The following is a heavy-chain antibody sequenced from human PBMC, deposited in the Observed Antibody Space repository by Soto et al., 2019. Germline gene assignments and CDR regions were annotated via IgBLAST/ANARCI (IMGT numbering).Heavy chain of an antibody. J-gene: IGHJ4*02. Sequence: PSETLSLTCTVSGDFISSYYWSWIRQPPGKGLEWIGYIFYTGSTNYNPSLKSRVTISVDMSKNQFSLKMNSVTAADTAVYYCARHAEWLVESTGYFDYWGQGTLVTVSS. CDR2: IFYTGST. CDR3: ARHAEWLVESTGYFDY. CDR1: GDFISSYY. V-gene: IGHV4-59*08. D-gene: IGHD2-8*02.